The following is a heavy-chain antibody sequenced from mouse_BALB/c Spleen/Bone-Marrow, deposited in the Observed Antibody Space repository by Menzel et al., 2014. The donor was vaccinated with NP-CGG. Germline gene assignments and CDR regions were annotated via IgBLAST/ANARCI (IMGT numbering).Heavy chain of an antibody. V-gene: IGHV1-4*01. CDR2: INPSSGYT. CDR3: ARGQAY. Sequence: QAQLKESGADLARPGASVKLSCKASGYTFTSYTMHWVKQRPGQGLEWIGYINPSSGYTNYNQKFKDKATLTADKSSSTAYMQLSSLTSEDSAVYYCARGQAYWGQGTLVTVSA. CDR1: GYTFTSYT. D-gene: IGHD6-1*01. J-gene: IGHJ3*01.